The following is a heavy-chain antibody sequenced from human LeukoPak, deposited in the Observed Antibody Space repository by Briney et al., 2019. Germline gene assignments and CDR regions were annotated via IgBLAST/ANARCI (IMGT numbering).Heavy chain of an antibody. D-gene: IGHD3-22*01. V-gene: IGHV4-34*01. CDR1: GGSFSGYY. J-gene: IGHJ4*02. Sequence: SETLSLTCAVYGGSFSGYYWSWIRQPPGKGLEWIGEINHSGSTNYNPSLRSRVTISVDTSKNQFSLKLSSVTAADTAVYYCARGRGGYYDSSGYYYYWGQGTLVTVSS. CDR3: ARGRGGYYDSSGYYYY. CDR2: INHSGST.